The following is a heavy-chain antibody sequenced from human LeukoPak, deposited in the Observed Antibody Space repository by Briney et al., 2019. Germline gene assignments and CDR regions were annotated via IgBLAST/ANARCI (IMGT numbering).Heavy chain of an antibody. V-gene: IGHV1-69*13. Sequence: GASVTVPCKAFGGTFSTYAISWVRQAPGQGLEWMGVIIPIFGKANYAQKFQGRVSITADGSTRTAYMELSSLRSEDTAVYYCARDRNGSGSLSHRGDFDYWG. CDR1: GGTFSTYA. CDR3: ARDRNGSGSLSHRGDFDY. CDR2: IIPIFGKA. J-gene: IGHJ4*01. D-gene: IGHD3-10*01.